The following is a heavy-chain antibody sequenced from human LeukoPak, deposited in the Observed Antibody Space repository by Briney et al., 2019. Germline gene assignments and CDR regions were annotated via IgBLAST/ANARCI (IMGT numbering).Heavy chain of an antibody. V-gene: IGHV4-59*01. CDR1: GGSISSYY. CDR3: ATLSSDYGGNSLLDY. J-gene: IGHJ4*02. CDR2: IYYSGST. D-gene: IGHD4-23*01. Sequence: PSETLSLTCTVSGGSISSYYWSWIRQPPGKGLEWIGYIYYSGSTNYNPSLKSRVTISVDTSKYQFSLKLSSVTAADTAVYYCATLSSDYGGNSLLDYWGQGTLVTVSS.